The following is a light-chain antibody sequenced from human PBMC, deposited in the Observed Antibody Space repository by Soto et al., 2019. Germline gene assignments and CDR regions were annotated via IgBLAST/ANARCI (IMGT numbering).Light chain of an antibody. V-gene: IGKV3-20*01. Sequence: EIVMTQSPATLSVSPGERATLSCRASQSIRNSLAWYQQKPGQAPRLLIYGASSRATGIPDRFTGSGSGTDFTLTISRLEPEDFAVYYCQQYGNSPITFGQGTRLEIK. CDR3: QQYGNSPIT. J-gene: IGKJ5*01. CDR2: GAS. CDR1: QSIRNS.